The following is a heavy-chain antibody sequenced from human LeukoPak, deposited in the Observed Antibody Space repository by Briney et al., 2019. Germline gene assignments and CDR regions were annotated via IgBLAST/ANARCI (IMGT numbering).Heavy chain of an antibody. CDR3: AKARDSSAWRTSYYFDY. Sequence: GGSLRLSCAASGFTFSTYAMNWVRQAPGKGLEWVSAINDGGGSKYCAGSVKGRFTISRDNSKNTLYLQMNSLRAEDTAIYYCAKARDSSAWRTSYYFDYWGQGTLVTVSS. J-gene: IGHJ4*02. CDR1: GFTFSTYA. CDR2: INDGGGSK. V-gene: IGHV3-23*01. D-gene: IGHD6-19*01.